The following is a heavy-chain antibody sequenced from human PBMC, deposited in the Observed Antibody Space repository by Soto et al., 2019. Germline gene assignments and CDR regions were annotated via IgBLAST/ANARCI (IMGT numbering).Heavy chain of an antibody. D-gene: IGHD3-10*01. CDR2: ISSGGST. J-gene: IGHJ6*02. Sequence: QVQLQESGPGLVKPSETLSLTCTVSGGSVSSYSWIWIRQPPGKGLECIGYISSGGSTYCYPSLKYRLTGSLDSSKNQLSLSLRSVTAADTAVYYCARDRQRSLMVRPLGMDVWGQGITVTVPS. V-gene: IGHV4-59*02. CDR3: ARDRQRSLMVRPLGMDV. CDR1: GGSVSSYS.